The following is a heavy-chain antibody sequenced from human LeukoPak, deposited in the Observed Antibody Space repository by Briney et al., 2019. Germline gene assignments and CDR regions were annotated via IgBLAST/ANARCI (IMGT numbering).Heavy chain of an antibody. CDR2: ISYDGSNK. Sequence: PGGSLRLSCAASGFTFNSYAMHWVRQAPGKGLEWVAVISYDGSNKYYADSVKGRFTISRDNSKNTLYLQMNSLRAEDTAVYYCGGLGSWGLLPPRVDYGGQGPRVTVSS. J-gene: IGHJ4*02. CDR3: GGLGSWGLLPPRVDY. CDR1: GFTFNSYA. V-gene: IGHV3-30-3*01. D-gene: IGHD3-22*01.